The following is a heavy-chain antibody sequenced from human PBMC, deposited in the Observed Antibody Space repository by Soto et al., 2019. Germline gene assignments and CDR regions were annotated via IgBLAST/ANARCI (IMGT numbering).Heavy chain of an antibody. CDR1: GFTFSSYA. D-gene: IGHD6-6*01. J-gene: IGHJ6*02. V-gene: IGHV3-23*01. CDR3: ATELVQSLYYYYGMDV. Sequence: PGGSLRLSCAASGFTFSSYAMSWVRQAPGKGLEWVSAISGSGGSTYYADSVKGRFTISRDNSKNTLYPQMNSLRAEDTAVYYCATELVQSLYYYYGMDVWGQGTTVTVSS. CDR2: ISGSGGST.